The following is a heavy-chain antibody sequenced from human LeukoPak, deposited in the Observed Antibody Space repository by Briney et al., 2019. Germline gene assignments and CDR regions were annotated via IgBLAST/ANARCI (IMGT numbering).Heavy chain of an antibody. V-gene: IGHV4-59*08. Sequence: SETLSLTCTVSGGSISSYYWSWIRQPPGKGPEWIGYIYYSGSTNYNPSLKSRVTISVDTSKNQFSLKLSSVTAADTAVYYCARRDGNWGYFDYWGQGTLVTVSS. CDR1: GGSISSYY. CDR3: ARRDGNWGYFDY. D-gene: IGHD7-27*01. J-gene: IGHJ4*02. CDR2: IYYSGST.